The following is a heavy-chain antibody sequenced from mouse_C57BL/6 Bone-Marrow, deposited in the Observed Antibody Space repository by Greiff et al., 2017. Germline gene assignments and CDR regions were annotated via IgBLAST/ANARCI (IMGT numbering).Heavy chain of an antibody. Sequence: QVQLQQSGAELARPGASVKLSCKASGYTFTSYGISWVKQRTGQGLEWIGEIYPRSGNTYYNEKFKGKATLTADKSSCTAYMELRSLTSEDSAVYFCARSGYDYRFDYWGQGTTRSVSS. J-gene: IGHJ2*01. CDR2: IYPRSGNT. V-gene: IGHV1-81*01. D-gene: IGHD2-4*01. CDR3: ARSGYDYRFDY. CDR1: GYTFTSYG.